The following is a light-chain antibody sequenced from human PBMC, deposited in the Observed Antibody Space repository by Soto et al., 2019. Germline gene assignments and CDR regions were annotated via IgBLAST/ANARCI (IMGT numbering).Light chain of an antibody. J-gene: IGKJ4*01. V-gene: IGKV3-15*01. CDR2: GAS. CDR3: QQNNKWPPVT. Sequence: EVVVTQSPATVSVSPGEGVTLSCRASQTISNDLAWYQQKPGQAPRLLIYGASTRATGVPARFSGGGSGTEFTLTISSLQSEDFAFYYCQQNNKWPPVTFGGGTKVEI. CDR1: QTISND.